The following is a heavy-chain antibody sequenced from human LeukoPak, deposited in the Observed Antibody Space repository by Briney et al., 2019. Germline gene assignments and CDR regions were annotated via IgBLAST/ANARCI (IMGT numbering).Heavy chain of an antibody. J-gene: IGHJ6*02. CDR1: GFTFSSYG. V-gene: IGHV3-30*18. Sequence: PGGSLRLSCAASGFTFSSYGMHWVRQAPGKGLEWVAVISYDGGNKYYADSVKGRFTISRDNSMNTLYLQMNSLRAEDTAVYYCAKDNYYDSSGYHYYYYYYGMDVWGQGTTVTVSS. CDR2: ISYDGGNK. D-gene: IGHD3-22*01. CDR3: AKDNYYDSSGYHYYYYYYGMDV.